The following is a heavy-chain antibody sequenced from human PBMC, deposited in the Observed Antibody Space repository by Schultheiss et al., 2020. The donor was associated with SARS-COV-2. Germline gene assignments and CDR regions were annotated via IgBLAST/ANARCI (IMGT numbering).Heavy chain of an antibody. CDR1: GFTFTNAW. CDR3: ATDSTVLVWFGAFDS. V-gene: IGHV3-15*01. J-gene: IGHJ4*02. Sequence: GGSLRLSCAASGFTFTNAWMSWVRQAPEKGLEWVGLIKAKSDGGTAHYAPHVKGRFDISRDDSSNTLYLQMNSLKTEDTGVYYCATDSTVLVWFGAFDSWGQGTPVTVSS. CDR2: IKAKSDGGTA. D-gene: IGHD3-10*01.